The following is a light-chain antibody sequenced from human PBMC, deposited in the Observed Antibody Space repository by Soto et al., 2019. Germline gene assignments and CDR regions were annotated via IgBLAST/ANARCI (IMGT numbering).Light chain of an antibody. CDR1: SSDVGGSKY. CDR2: EVN. J-gene: IGLJ1*01. CDR3: SSFSSDTTLFV. Sequence: QSVLTQPASVSGSPGQSITISCTGSSSDVGGSKYVSWYQQHPGKAPRLIIYEVNYRPSGVSYRFSGSKSGNTASLTISGLQAEDEADYYCSSFSSDTTLFVFGAGTKLTVL. V-gene: IGLV2-14*01.